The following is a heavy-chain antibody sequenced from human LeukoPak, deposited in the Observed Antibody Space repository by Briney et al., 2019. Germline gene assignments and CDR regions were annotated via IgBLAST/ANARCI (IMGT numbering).Heavy chain of an antibody. J-gene: IGHJ6*02. V-gene: IGHV3-48*03. Sequence: GGSLRLSCAASGFTFSSYEMNWVRQAPGKGLGWDSYISSSGSTIYYADSVKGRFTISRDNAKNSLYLQLNSLRAEDTAVYYCARDGGYFDSGMDVWGQGTTVTVSS. CDR1: GFTFSSYE. CDR3: ARDGGYFDSGMDV. CDR2: ISSSGSTI. D-gene: IGHD3-9*01.